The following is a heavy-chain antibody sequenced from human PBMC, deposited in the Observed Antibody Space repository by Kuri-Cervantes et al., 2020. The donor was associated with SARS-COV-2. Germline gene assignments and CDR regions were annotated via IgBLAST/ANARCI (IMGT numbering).Heavy chain of an antibody. CDR1: GFTFSSPS. D-gene: IGHD2-15*01. J-gene: IGHJ6*03. CDR2: TSSGSTYI. V-gene: IGHV3-21*01. Sequence: GGSLRLSCAASGFTFSSPSMNWVRQAPGKGLAWVSCTSSGSTYIYYVDSVKGRFTISRDNAKNSLYLQMNSLRAEDTAVYYCARAGGSGGTSNYYYYMDVWGKGTTVTVSS. CDR3: ARAGGSGGTSNYYYYMDV.